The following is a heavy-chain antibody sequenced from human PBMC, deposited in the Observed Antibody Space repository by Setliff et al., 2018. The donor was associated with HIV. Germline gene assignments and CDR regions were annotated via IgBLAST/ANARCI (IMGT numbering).Heavy chain of an antibody. D-gene: IGHD1-26*01. Sequence: SVKVSCKASGFSFTSSAVQWVRRARGQRLEWIGWIVVGSGKTNYAQKFQERVTITRDMSTSTAYMELSSLRSDDTAVYFCAAGEGVPDSWAFDYWGQGPLVTVSS. CDR1: GFSFTSSA. V-gene: IGHV1-58*01. J-gene: IGHJ4*02. CDR2: IVVGSGKT. CDR3: AAGEGVPDSWAFDY.